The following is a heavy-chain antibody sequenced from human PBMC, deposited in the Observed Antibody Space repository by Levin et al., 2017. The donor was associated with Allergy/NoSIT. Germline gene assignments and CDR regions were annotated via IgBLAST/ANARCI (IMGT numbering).Heavy chain of an antibody. J-gene: IGHJ3*02. CDR2: ISSSSSTI. Sequence: GGSLRLSCAASGFTFSSYSMNWVRQAPGKGLEWVSYISSSSSTIYYADSVKGRFTISRDNAKNSLYLQMNSLRDEDTAVYYCARDRDYYYGAGSYSAFDIWGQGTMVTVSS. V-gene: IGHV3-48*02. D-gene: IGHD3-10*01. CDR3: ARDRDYYYGAGSYSAFDI. CDR1: GFTFSSYS.